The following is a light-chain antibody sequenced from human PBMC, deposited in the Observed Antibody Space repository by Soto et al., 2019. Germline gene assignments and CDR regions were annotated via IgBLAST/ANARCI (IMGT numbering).Light chain of an antibody. CDR3: QQYNDWPPQLT. V-gene: IGKV3-15*01. CDR2: SAS. J-gene: IGKJ4*01. CDR1: QSVSSN. Sequence: ETVMTQSPATLSVSPGERATLSCRASQSVSSNLVWYQQKLGQAPRLLIYSASTRATDIPARFSGSGSGTEFTLTISSLQPEEFAVYYCQQYNDWPPQLTFGGGTKVEIK.